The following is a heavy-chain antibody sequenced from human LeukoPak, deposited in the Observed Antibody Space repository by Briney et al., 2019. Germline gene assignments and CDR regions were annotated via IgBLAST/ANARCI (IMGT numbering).Heavy chain of an antibody. D-gene: IGHD3-22*01. CDR1: GGSISSGSYY. V-gene: IGHV4-61*02. CDR3: ARARYYYDSSGYYYELDDY. Sequence: SETLSLTCTVSGGSISSGSYYWSWLRQPAGKGLEWIGRIYTSGSTNYNPSLKSRVTISVDTSKNQFSLKLSSVTAADTAVYYCARARYYYDSSGYYYELDDYWGQGTLVTVSS. CDR2: IYTSGST. J-gene: IGHJ4*02.